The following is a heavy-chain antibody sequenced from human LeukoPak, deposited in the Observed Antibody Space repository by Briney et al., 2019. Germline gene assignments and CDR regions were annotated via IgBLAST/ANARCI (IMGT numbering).Heavy chain of an antibody. J-gene: IGHJ3*02. CDR3: ARFRGVGANPSGDAFDI. D-gene: IGHD1-26*01. CDR2: ISGSGGST. V-gene: IGHV3-23*01. Sequence: SGGSLRLSCAASGFTFSSYAMSWVRQAPGKGLEWVSAISGSGGSTYYADSVKGRFTISRDNSKNTLYLQMNSLRAEDTAVYYCARFRGVGANPSGDAFDIWGQGTMVTVSS. CDR1: GFTFSSYA.